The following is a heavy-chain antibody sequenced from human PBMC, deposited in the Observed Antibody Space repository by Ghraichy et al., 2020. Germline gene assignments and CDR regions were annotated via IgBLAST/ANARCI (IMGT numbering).Heavy chain of an antibody. CDR1: GFTFSSYG. CDR3: ARDLHTGSYGSYYYYYGMDV. V-gene: IGHV3-33*01. D-gene: IGHD5-18*01. Sequence: GGSLRLSCAASGFTFSSYGMHWVRQAPGKGLEWVAVIWYDGSNKYYADSVKGRFTISRDNSKNTLYLQMNSLRAEDTAVYYCARDLHTGSYGSYYYYYGMDVWGQGTTVTVSS. J-gene: IGHJ6*02. CDR2: IWYDGSNK.